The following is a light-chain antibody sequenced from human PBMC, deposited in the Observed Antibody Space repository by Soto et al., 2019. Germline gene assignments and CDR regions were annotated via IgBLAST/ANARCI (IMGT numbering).Light chain of an antibody. CDR1: ETISTH. J-gene: IGKJ2*01. Sequence: DIQMTESPSSLSASVGDRVTITCRASETISTHLNWYQQKPGKAPKLLIYAASTLKRGVPSRLSGSGPGTGFTLAINSLQPEAFPPSYCQPSLTIPYTSAQGTKLDVK. CDR2: AAS. CDR3: QPSLTIPYT. V-gene: IGKV1-39*01.